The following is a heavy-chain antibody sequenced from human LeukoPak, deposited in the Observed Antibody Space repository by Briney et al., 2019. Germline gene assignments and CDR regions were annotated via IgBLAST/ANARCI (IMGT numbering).Heavy chain of an antibody. CDR3: AKASPTQLDIVVVPAAIMEGDYFDY. V-gene: IGHV3-23*01. Sequence: GGSLRLSCAASGFTFSSYAMSWVRQAPGKGLEWVSAISGSGGSTYYADSVKGRFTISRDNSKNTLYLQMNSLRAEDMAVYYCAKASPTQLDIVVVPAAIMEGDYFDYWGQGTLVTVSS. J-gene: IGHJ4*02. CDR2: ISGSGGST. CDR1: GFTFSSYA. D-gene: IGHD2-2*01.